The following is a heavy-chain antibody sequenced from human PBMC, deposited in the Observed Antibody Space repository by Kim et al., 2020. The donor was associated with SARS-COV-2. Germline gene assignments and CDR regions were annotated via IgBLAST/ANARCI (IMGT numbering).Heavy chain of an antibody. D-gene: IGHD6-25*01. J-gene: IGHJ4*02. CDR2: VGHKAHNYAT. CDR3: TSLITA. Sequence: GGSLRLSCAASGFTFSGSPIHWVRQAAGKGLEWVGRVGHKAHNYATIYGASVKGRFTISRDDSKNTAYLQMNSLKTEDTAVYYCTSLITAWGQGTLVTVSS. V-gene: IGHV3-73*01. CDR1: GFTFSGSP.